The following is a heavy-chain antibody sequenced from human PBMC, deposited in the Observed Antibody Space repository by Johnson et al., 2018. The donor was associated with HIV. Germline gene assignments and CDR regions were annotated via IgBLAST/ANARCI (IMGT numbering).Heavy chain of an antibody. Sequence: VQLVESGGGLVQPGRSLRLSCVTSGFTFDDYGMHWVRQAAGKGLEWVSGISWSCGSIAYVDSVKGRFTISRDNSKNTLYLQMNSLRAEDTAVYYCAKGDTVVGAKYAFDFWGQGTMVTVSS. CDR3: AKGDTVVGAKYAFDF. CDR1: GFTFDDYG. D-gene: IGHD1-26*01. V-gene: IGHV3-9*01. CDR2: ISWSCGSI. J-gene: IGHJ3*01.